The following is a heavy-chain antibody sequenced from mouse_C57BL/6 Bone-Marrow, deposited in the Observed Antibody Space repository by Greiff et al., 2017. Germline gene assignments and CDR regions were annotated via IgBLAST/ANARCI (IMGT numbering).Heavy chain of an antibody. CDR2: IYPGSGNT. CDR1: GYSFTSYY. CDR3: AREEDYGSSYRGSYYAMDY. Sequence: QVQLQQSGPELVKPGASVKISCKASGYSFTSYYIHWVKQRPGQGLEWIGWIYPGSGNTKYNEKFKGKATLTADTSSSTAYMQLSSLTSEDSAVYYCAREEDYGSSYRGSYYAMDYWGQGTSVTVSS. D-gene: IGHD1-1*01. J-gene: IGHJ4*01. V-gene: IGHV1-66*01.